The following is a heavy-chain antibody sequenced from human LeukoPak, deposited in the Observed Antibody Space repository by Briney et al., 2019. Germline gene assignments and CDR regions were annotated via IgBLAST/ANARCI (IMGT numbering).Heavy chain of an antibody. Sequence: GGSLRLSCAASGFTFSSYAMSWVRQAPGKGLEWVSGISGSGGSTYYADSVKGRFTISRDNSKNTLYLQMNSLRAEDTAVYYCAKYKNAVAYYGMDVWGQGTTVTVSS. D-gene: IGHD6-19*01. CDR2: ISGSGGST. V-gene: IGHV3-23*01. CDR3: AKYKNAVAYYGMDV. J-gene: IGHJ6*02. CDR1: GFTFSSYA.